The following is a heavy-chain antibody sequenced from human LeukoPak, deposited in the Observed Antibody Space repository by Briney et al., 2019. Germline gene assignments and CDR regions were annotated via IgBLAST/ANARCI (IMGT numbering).Heavy chain of an antibody. CDR2: IYYSGST. CDR3: ARVGSGMATIGGPDY. V-gene: IGHV4-59*01. Sequence: SETLSLSCTVSGGSISTYYWSWIRQPPGKGLEGIGYIYYSGSTNYNPSLKSRVTISVDTSKNQFSLKLSSVTAADTAVYYCARVGSGMATIGGPDYWGQGTLVTVSS. CDR1: GGSISTYY. J-gene: IGHJ4*02. D-gene: IGHD5-24*01.